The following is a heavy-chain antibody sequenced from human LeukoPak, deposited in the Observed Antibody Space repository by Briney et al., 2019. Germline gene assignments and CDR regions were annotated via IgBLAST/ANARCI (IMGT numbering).Heavy chain of an antibody. CDR1: GFTFSSYG. J-gene: IGHJ4*02. V-gene: IGHV3-33*01. CDR3: ARDIPYYGDYVGYFDY. D-gene: IGHD4-17*01. Sequence: GGSLRLSCAASGFTFSSYGMHWVRQAPGKGLERVAVIRYDGSNKYYADSVKGRFTISRDNSKNTLYLQMNSLRAEDTAVYYCARDIPYYGDYVGYFDYWGQGTLVTVSS. CDR2: IRYDGSNK.